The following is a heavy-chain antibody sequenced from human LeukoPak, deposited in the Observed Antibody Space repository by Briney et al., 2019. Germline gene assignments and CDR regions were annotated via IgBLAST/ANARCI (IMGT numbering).Heavy chain of an antibody. CDR2: INQRGST. J-gene: IGHJ4*02. CDR3: ARGVYIAAAQYGY. V-gene: IGHV4-34*01. D-gene: IGHD6-13*01. CDR1: GGSFSGHY. Sequence: SETLSLTCAVYGGSFSGHYWSWIRQPPGKGLEWIGEINQRGSTNYNPSLKSRVTISVDTSKNQFSLKLSSVTAADTAVYYCARGVYIAAAQYGYWGQGTLVTVSS.